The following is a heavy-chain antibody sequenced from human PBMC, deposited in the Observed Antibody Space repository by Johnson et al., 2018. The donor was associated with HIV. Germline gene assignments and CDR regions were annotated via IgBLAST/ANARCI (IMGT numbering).Heavy chain of an antibody. CDR2: ISSGGDT. J-gene: IGHJ3*02. Sequence: MQLVESGGGLVQPGGSLRLSCAASRFTLRRFWMNWVRQAPGKGLDWVSVISSGGDTYYADSVKGRFTISRDNAKHTLYLQMNSLRAEDTAVYYCARELVLYSSGWYAPDAFDIWGQGTMVTVSS. CDR1: RFTLRRFW. D-gene: IGHD6-19*01. CDR3: ARELVLYSSGWYAPDAFDI. V-gene: IGHV3-66*01.